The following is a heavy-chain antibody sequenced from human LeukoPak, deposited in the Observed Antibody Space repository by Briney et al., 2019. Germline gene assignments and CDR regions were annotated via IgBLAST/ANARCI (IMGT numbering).Heavy chain of an antibody. CDR1: GFTFSSYG. Sequence: PGGSLRLSCAASGFTFSSYGMHWVRQAPGKGLEWVAFIRYDGSNKYYADSVKGRFTISRDNSKNTLYLQMNSLRAEDTAVYYCASQGGGPYSSSSEADYWGQGTLVTVSS. V-gene: IGHV3-30*02. D-gene: IGHD6-6*01. CDR2: IRYDGSNK. CDR3: ASQGGGPYSSSSEADY. J-gene: IGHJ4*02.